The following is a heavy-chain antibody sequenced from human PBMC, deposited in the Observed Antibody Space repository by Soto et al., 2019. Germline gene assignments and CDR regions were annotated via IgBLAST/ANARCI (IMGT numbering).Heavy chain of an antibody. V-gene: IGHV4-39*01. CDR1: GGSISSSSYY. CDR2: IYYSGST. CDR3: ARLRVRCSGGSCSPRLIWP. J-gene: IGHJ5*02. D-gene: IGHD2-15*01. Sequence: PSETLSLTCTVSGGSISSSSYYWGWIRQPPGKGLEWIGSIYYSGSTYYNPSLKSRVTISVDTSKNQFSLKLSSVTAADTAVYYCARLRVRCSGGSCSPRLIWPWGQGTLVTVSS.